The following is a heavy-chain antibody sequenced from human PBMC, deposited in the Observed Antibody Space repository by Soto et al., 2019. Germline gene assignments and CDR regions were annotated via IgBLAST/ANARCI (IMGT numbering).Heavy chain of an antibody. Sequence: GGSLRLSCAASGFTVSSNYMSWVRQAPGKGLEWVSVIYSGGSTYYADSVKGRFTISRDNSKNTLYLQMNSLRAEDTAVYYCARGFSDFWSGSYYFDYWGQGTLVTVSS. CDR2: IYSGGST. CDR3: ARGFSDFWSGSYYFDY. V-gene: IGHV3-66*01. CDR1: GFTVSSNY. J-gene: IGHJ4*02. D-gene: IGHD3-3*01.